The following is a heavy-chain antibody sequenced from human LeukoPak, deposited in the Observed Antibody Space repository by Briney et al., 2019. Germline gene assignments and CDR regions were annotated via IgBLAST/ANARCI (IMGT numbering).Heavy chain of an antibody. CDR2: ISDSGST. J-gene: IGHJ4*02. D-gene: IGHD6-19*01. CDR1: GGSLSTHH. Sequence: PSETLSLTCVVSGGSLSTHHWSWIRQSPGRGLEWIGYISDSGSTNYNPSLKSRVTISVDTSKNQFSLMLSSVTAADTAVYYCARDSSGWPFDYWGQGTLVTVSS. V-gene: IGHV4-59*11. CDR3: ARDSSGWPFDY.